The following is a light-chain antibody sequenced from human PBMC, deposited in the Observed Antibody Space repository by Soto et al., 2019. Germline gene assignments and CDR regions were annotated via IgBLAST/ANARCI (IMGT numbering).Light chain of an antibody. J-gene: IGKJ4*01. V-gene: IGKV2D-29*01. CDR3: MESLQFPLA. CDR1: QSLLHRDGKTY. CDR2: EVS. Sequence: DIVLTQTPLSLSVTPGQPASISCKSSQSLLHRDGKTYLYWYQQKPGQPPQLLIYEVSNRYSGEPDRFSGSGSGTHFILKINGVEAEDVGVYYCMESLQFPLAFGGGTKVEIK.